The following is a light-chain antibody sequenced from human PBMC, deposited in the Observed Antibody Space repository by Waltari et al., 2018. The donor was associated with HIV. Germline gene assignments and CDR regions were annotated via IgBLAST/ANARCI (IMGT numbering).Light chain of an antibody. V-gene: IGLV2-14*01. CDR2: EVS. Sequence: QSALTQPASVSGSPGQSITISCTGTSSDVGGYNYVSWYQQHPGKAPKLMIYEVSNRPSGVSNRFSGSKSGNTASLTISGLQAEDEADYYCSSYTSSSTRVFGGGNNLTVL. CDR1: SSDVGGYNY. J-gene: IGLJ3*02. CDR3: SSYTSSSTRV.